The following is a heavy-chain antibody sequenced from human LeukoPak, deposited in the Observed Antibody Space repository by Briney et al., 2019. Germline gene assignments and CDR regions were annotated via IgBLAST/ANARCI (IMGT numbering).Heavy chain of an antibody. CDR2: ISYDGSNK. CDR3: AKGGGWLPDY. CDR1: GFTFSSYG. V-gene: IGHV3-30*18. J-gene: IGHJ4*02. D-gene: IGHD6-19*01. Sequence: QPGRSLRLSCAAPGFTFSSYGMHWVRQAPGKGLEWVAVISYDGSNKYYADSVKGRFTISRDNSKNTLYLQMNSLRAEDTAVYYCAKGGGWLPDYWGQGTLVTVSS.